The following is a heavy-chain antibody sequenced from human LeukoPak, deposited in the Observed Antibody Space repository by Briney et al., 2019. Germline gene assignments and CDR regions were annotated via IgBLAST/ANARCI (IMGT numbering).Heavy chain of an antibody. CDR1: GFTFSSYG. CDR2: IRYDGSNK. CDR3: AKGDSSSRFGGFDY. D-gene: IGHD6-13*01. V-gene: IGHV3-30*02. J-gene: IGHJ4*02. Sequence: GGSLRLSCAASGFTFSSYGMHWVRQAPGKGLEWVAFIRYDGSNKYCADSVKGRFTISRDNSKNTLYLQMNSLRAEDTAVYYCAKGDSSSRFGGFDYWGQGTLVTVSS.